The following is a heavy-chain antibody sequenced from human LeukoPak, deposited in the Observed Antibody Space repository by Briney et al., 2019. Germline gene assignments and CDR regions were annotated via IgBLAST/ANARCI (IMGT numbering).Heavy chain of an antibody. J-gene: IGHJ4*02. CDR1: GFTFSNYA. CDR3: VKGYCSSGNYFSRTMYYFDY. CDR2: ISTNGGST. Sequence: GGSLRLSCSASGFTFSNYAIHWVRQAPGKGLEYVSAISTNGGSTYYADSVKGRFTISRDNSKNTLYLQMSSLRAEDTAVYYCVKGYCSSGNYFSRTMYYFDYWGQGTLVTVPS. D-gene: IGHD2-15*01. V-gene: IGHV3-64D*09.